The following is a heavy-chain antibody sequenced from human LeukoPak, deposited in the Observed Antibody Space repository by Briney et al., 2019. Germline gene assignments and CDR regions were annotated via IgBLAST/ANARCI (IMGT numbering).Heavy chain of an antibody. D-gene: IGHD3-10*01. V-gene: IGHV1-69*01. CDR2: IIPIFGTA. J-gene: IGHJ5*02. Sequence: AASVKVSCKASGGTFSSYAISWVRQAPGQGLEWMGGIIPIFGTANYAQKLQGRVTITADESTCTAYMELSSLRSEDTAVYYCAREGNYYGSGSYYSWFDPWGQGTLVTVSS. CDR1: GGTFSSYA. CDR3: AREGNYYGSGSYYSWFDP.